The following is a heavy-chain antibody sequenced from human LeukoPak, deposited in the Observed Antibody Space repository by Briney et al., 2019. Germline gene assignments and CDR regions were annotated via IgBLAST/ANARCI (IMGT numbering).Heavy chain of an antibody. Sequence: GASVKVSCKASGGTFSSYAISWVRQAPGQGLEWMGGIIPIFGTANYAQKFQGRVTITADESTSTAYMELSSLRSEDTAVYYCARGRADNYCSSTSCYLNWFDPWGQGTLVTVST. CDR2: IIPIFGTA. J-gene: IGHJ5*02. D-gene: IGHD2-2*01. V-gene: IGHV1-69*13. CDR1: GGTFSSYA. CDR3: ARGRADNYCSSTSCYLNWFDP.